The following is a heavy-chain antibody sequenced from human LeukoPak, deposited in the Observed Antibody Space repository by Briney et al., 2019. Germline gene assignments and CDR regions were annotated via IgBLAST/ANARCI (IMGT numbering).Heavy chain of an antibody. CDR3: ARWVVGAPRFDP. CDR1: GGTFSSYA. V-gene: IGHV1-69*13. J-gene: IGHJ5*02. Sequence: SVKVSCKAPGGTFSSYAISWVRQAPGQGLKWMGGIIPIFGTANYAQKFQGRVTITADESTSTAYMELSSLRSEDTAVYYCARWVVGAPRFDPWGQGTLVTVSS. D-gene: IGHD1-26*01. CDR2: IIPIFGTA.